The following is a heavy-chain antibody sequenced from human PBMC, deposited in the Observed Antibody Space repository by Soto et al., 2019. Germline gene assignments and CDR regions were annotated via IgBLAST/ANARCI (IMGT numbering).Heavy chain of an antibody. CDR3: ARELGYCSSTSCYRLLYYYYYGMDV. D-gene: IGHD2-2*02. V-gene: IGHV1-18*01. CDR2: ISPYNGNT. J-gene: IGHJ6*02. CDR1: GYTFSNYG. Sequence: GASVKVSCKASGYTFSNYGISWVRQAPGQGLEWMGWISPYNGNTKYTQKFQGRVTMTTDTSTSTAYMELRSLRSDDTAVYYCARELGYCSSTSCYRLLYYYYYGMDVWGQGTTVTVSS.